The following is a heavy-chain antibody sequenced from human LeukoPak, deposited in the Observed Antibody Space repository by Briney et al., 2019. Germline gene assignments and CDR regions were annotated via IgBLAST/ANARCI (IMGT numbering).Heavy chain of an antibody. CDR2: IYHSGST. V-gene: IGHV4-28*01. J-gene: IGHJ4*02. Sequence: SDTLSLTCAVSGSSISNDALWGWIRQPPGKGLEWIGYIYHSGSTYYNPSLKSRVTMSADTSKNQFSLKLTSVTAVDTAVYYCARMVSGSGTYYFDSWGQGTLVTVSS. CDR1: GSSISNDAL. D-gene: IGHD3-10*01. CDR3: ARMVSGSGTYYFDS.